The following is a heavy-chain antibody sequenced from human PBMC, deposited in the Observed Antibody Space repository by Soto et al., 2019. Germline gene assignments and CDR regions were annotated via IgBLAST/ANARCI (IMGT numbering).Heavy chain of an antibody. CDR3: AKEVGSYSSKYYYYGMDV. CDR1: GFTFDDYT. J-gene: IGHJ6*02. Sequence: GGSLRLSCAASGFTFDDYTMHWVRQAPGKGLEWVSLISWDGGSTYYADSVKGRFTISRDNSKNSLYLQMNSLRTEDTALYYCAKEVGSYSSKYYYYGMDVWGQGTTVTVSS. V-gene: IGHV3-43*01. D-gene: IGHD1-26*01. CDR2: ISWDGGST.